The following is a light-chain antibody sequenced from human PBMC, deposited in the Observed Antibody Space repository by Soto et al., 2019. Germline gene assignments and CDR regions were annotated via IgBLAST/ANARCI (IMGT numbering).Light chain of an antibody. CDR3: SSYGGTNTLVL. V-gene: IGLV2-8*01. Sequence: QSALTQPPSASGSPGQSVTISCTGTSRDVGGYNYVSWYQQHPGKAPKLMIYEVNKRPSGVPFRFSGSKSGNTASLTVTGLQAEDEADYYCSSYGGTNTLVLFGGGTKLTVL. J-gene: IGLJ2*01. CDR1: SRDVGGYNY. CDR2: EVN.